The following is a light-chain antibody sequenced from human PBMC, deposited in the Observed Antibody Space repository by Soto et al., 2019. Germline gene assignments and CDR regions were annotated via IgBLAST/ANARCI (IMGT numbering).Light chain of an antibody. V-gene: IGLV2-14*03. CDR2: DVS. CDR1: SSDVGAYNY. Sequence: QPASVSGSPGQSIAISCTGTSSDVGAYNYVSWYQQHPGKAPKLMIHDVSNRPSGISDRFSGSKSGNTASLTISGLQAEDEADYYCSSYTSTSTLLFGGGTKLTVL. CDR3: SSYTSTSTLL. J-gene: IGLJ2*01.